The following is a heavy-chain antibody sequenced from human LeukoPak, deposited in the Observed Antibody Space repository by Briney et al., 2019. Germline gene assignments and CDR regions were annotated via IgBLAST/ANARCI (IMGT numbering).Heavy chain of an antibody. CDR1: GASISSYY. J-gene: IGHJ6*03. CDR2: IYSGGST. D-gene: IGHD1-26*01. V-gene: IGHV4-59*12. Sequence: SETLSLTCTVSGASISSYYWSYIRQPPGKGLEWIGYIYSGGSTNYNPSLKSRVTMAVDTSKNQFSLKLSSVTAADTAVYYCARDLSGYSGSYAALGYYYYYMDVWGKGTTVTISS. CDR3: ARDLSGYSGSYAALGYYYYYMDV.